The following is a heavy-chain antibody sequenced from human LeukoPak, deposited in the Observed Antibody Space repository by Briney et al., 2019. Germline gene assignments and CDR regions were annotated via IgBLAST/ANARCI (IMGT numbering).Heavy chain of an antibody. CDR2: IYYSGST. J-gene: IGHJ4*02. Sequence: SETLSLTCTVSGGSISSSSYYWGWIRQPPGKGLEWIGSIYYSGSTYYNPSLKSRVTISVDMSKNQFSLKLSSVTAADTAVYYCARQERFIVATTGELGYWGQGTLVTVSS. D-gene: IGHD5-12*01. V-gene: IGHV4-39*01. CDR3: ARQERFIVATTGELGY. CDR1: GGSISSSSYY.